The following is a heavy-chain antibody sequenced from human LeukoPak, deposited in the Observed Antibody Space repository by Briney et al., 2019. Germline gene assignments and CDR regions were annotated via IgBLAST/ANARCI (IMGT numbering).Heavy chain of an antibody. V-gene: IGHV5-51*01. CDR2: IYPGDSDT. Sequence: GESLKISCKGSGYSFTSYWIGWVRQMPGKGLEWMGIIYPGDSDTRYSPSFQGQATISADKSISTAYLQWSSLKASDTAMYYCARQRSSHYGSGELDYWGQGTLVTVSS. CDR1: GYSFTSYW. J-gene: IGHJ4*02. D-gene: IGHD3-10*01. CDR3: ARQRSSHYGSGELDY.